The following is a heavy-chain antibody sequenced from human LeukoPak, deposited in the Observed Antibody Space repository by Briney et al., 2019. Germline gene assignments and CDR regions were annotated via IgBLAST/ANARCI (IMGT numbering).Heavy chain of an antibody. V-gene: IGHV3-30-3*01. CDR3: ARLDIVVVVAATGALDY. J-gene: IGHJ4*02. D-gene: IGHD2-15*01. CDR2: ISYDGSNK. Sequence: GGSLRLSCAASGFTFSSYAMHWVRQAPGKGLEWVAVISYDGSNKYYADSVKGRFTISRDNSKNTLYLQMNSLRAEDTAVYYCARLDIVVVVAATGALDYWGREPWSPSPQ. CDR1: GFTFSSYA.